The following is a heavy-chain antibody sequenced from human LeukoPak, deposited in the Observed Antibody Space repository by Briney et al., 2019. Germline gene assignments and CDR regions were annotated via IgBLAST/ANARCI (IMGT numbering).Heavy chain of an antibody. CDR3: AKGSGGYYDAFDL. J-gene: IGHJ3*01. D-gene: IGHD1-26*01. CDR1: GFTFDDYA. V-gene: IGHV3-9*01. CDR2: INWNSGNI. Sequence: PGGSLRLSCAASGFTFDDYAMHWVRQGPGKGLEWFSGINWNSGNIGYADSVKGLFTISRDNTDNSLYLQMNSLRAEDTALSYCAKGSGGYYDAFDLWGQGTMVTVSS.